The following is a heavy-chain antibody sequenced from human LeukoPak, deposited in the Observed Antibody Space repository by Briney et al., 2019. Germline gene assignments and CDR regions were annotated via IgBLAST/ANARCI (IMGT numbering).Heavy chain of an antibody. V-gene: IGHV1-2*02. CDR3: ARETVYSSSPG. Sequence: ASVKVSCTASGYTFTGYYMHWVRQAPGQGLEWMGWINPNSGGTNYAQKFQGRVTMTRDTSISTAYMELSRLRSDDTAVYYCARETVYSSSPGWGQGTLVIVSS. D-gene: IGHD6-13*01. J-gene: IGHJ4*02. CDR2: INPNSGGT. CDR1: GYTFTGYY.